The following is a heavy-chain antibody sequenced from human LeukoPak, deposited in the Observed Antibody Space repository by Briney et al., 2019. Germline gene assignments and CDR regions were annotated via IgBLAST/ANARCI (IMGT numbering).Heavy chain of an antibody. CDR1: GFTFSHYC. CDR2: IWYAGTNT. D-gene: IGHD4-23*01. V-gene: IGHV3-33*01. Sequence: GGSLRLSCAASGFTFSHYCMHWVRQAPGNGLEWVTVIWYAGTNTTVSDSVNGRFTMSRDNFKDTLYLEINSLRAEGTAVYYCVRDHDYGGNEYYFDYWGQGTLVTVSS. J-gene: IGHJ4*02. CDR3: VRDHDYGGNEYYFDY.